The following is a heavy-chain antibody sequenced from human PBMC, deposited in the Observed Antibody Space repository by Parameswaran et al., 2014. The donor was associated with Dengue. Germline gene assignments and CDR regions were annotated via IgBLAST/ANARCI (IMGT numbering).Heavy chain of an antibody. J-gene: IGHJ4*02. CDR1: GFTFSSYA. CDR3: ARTPGLGMGFGAPNVYFDY. Sequence: SLKISCAASGFTFSSYAMHWVRQAPGKGLEWVAVISYDGSNKYYADSVKGRFTISRDNSKNTLYLQMNSLRAEDTAVYYCARTPGLGMGFGAPNVYFDYWGQGTLVTVSS. CDR2: ISYDGSNK. D-gene: IGHD3-10*01. V-gene: IGHV3-30*04.